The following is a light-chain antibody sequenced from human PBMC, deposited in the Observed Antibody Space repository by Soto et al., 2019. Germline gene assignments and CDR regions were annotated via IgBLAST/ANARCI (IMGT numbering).Light chain of an antibody. V-gene: IGLV2-14*01. CDR2: GVS. Sequence: QSVLTQPASVSGSPGQSITISCSGTSSDVGSYNYVAWYQQFSGKTPKLIIYGVSSRAPGVSSRFSGSKSGNTASLTISGLQAEDEADYYCQSYDSSLSAYVFGSGTKVTVL. J-gene: IGLJ1*01. CDR3: QSYDSSLSAYV. CDR1: SSDVGSYNY.